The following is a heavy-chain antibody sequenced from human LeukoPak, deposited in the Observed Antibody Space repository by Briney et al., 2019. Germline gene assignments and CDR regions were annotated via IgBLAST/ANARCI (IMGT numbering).Heavy chain of an antibody. J-gene: IGHJ4*02. Sequence: ASVKVSCKVSGYTLTELSMHWVRQAPGKGLEWMGGFDPEDGETICAQKFQGRVTMTEETSTDTAYMELSSLRSEDTAVYYCATADDYGGNPRYWWGQGTLVTVSS. V-gene: IGHV1-24*01. D-gene: IGHD4-23*01. CDR2: FDPEDGET. CDR1: GYTLTELS. CDR3: ATADDYGGNPRYW.